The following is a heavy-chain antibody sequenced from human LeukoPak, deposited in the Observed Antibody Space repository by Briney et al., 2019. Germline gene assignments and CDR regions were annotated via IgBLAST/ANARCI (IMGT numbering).Heavy chain of an antibody. D-gene: IGHD4-11*01. V-gene: IGHV3-23*01. CDR2: ISVSGPTT. Sequence: GGSLRLSCAASGFTFSSHAMSWVRQAPGKGLEWVSSISVSGPTTYYADSVKGRFTISRDNSKNTLSLQMNSLRAEDTAEYYCARQFRYFDYWGQGILVTVSS. CDR3: ARQFRYFDY. J-gene: IGHJ4*02. CDR1: GFTFSSHA.